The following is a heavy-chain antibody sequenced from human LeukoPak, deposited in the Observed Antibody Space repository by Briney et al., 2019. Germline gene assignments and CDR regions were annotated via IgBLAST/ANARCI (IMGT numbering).Heavy chain of an antibody. CDR1: GGSISSYY. CDR2: IYTSGST. J-gene: IGHJ4*02. D-gene: IGHD3-10*01. CDR3: ARSHRSPDYYGSGSYIV. V-gene: IGHV4-4*07. Sequence: SETLSLTCTVSGGSISSYYWSGIRQPAGKGLEWIGRIYTSGSTNYNPSLKSRVTMSVDTSKNQFSLKLSSVTAADTAVYYCARSHRSPDYYGSGSYIVWGQGTLVTVSS.